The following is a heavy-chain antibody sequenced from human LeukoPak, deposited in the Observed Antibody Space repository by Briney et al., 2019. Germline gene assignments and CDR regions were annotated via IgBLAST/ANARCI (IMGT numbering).Heavy chain of an antibody. D-gene: IGHD6-19*01. Sequence: SGGSLRLSCAASGFTFSSYAMSWVRQAPGKGLEWVSAISGSGGSTYYADSVKGRFTISRDNSKNTLYLQMNSLRAEDTAVYYCAKSGPGYSSGWYDYWGQGALVTVSS. J-gene: IGHJ4*02. CDR2: ISGSGGST. CDR1: GFTFSSYA. CDR3: AKSGPGYSSGWYDY. V-gene: IGHV3-23*01.